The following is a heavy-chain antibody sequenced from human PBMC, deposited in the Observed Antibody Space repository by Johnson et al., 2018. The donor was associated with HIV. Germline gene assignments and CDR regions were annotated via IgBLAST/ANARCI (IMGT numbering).Heavy chain of an antibody. D-gene: IGHD3-16*01. CDR3: TRGVNSEGGSI. CDR2: INSDGGSP. J-gene: IGHJ3*02. CDR1: GFTFSFYW. Sequence: VQLVESGGGLVQPGGSLRLSCAASGFTFSFYWMHWVRQVPGTGLVWVSRINSDGGSPGYAASVKGRFPIPRDNAKTTLYLQMNSLKIDDTAVDYCTRGVNSEGGSIWGQGTMVTVSS. V-gene: IGHV3-74*01.